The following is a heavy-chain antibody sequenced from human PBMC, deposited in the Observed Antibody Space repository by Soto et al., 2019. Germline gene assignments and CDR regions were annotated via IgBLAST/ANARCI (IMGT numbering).Heavy chain of an antibody. D-gene: IGHD6-13*01. Sequence: EVQLVESGGGLVQPGGSLRLSCAASGFTFSRFWMHWVGQAPGKGLVWVSRIHTDGSSTTYADSVKGRFTISRDNAKNTLYLQMDSLRAEDTGVYYCTRDPGAYSSTWSFYFDSWGQGTLVTVSS. CDR1: GFTFSRFW. CDR3: TRDPGAYSSTWSFYFDS. J-gene: IGHJ4*02. V-gene: IGHV3-74*01. CDR2: IHTDGSST.